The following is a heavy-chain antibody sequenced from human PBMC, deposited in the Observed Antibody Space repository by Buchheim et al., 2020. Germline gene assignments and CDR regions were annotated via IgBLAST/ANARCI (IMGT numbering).Heavy chain of an antibody. CDR2: ISYDGSNK. Sequence: QVQLVESGGGVVQPGRSLRLSCAASGFTFSSYGMHWVRQAPGKGLEWVAVISYDGSNKYYADSVKGRFTISRDNSKNTLYLQMNSLRAEDTAVYYCAKVSGPDYYYGMGVWGQGTT. J-gene: IGHJ6*02. CDR1: GFTFSSYG. V-gene: IGHV3-30*18. D-gene: IGHD1-1*01. CDR3: AKVSGPDYYYGMGV.